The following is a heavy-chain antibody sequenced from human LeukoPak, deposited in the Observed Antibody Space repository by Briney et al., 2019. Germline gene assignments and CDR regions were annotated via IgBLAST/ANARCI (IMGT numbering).Heavy chain of an antibody. CDR2: INPSGGST. Sequence: ASVKVSCKASGYTFTSYYMHWVRQAPGQGLTWMGIINPSGGSTSYAQKFQGRVTMTRDTSTSTVYMELSSLRSEDTAVYYCARAPAHGSYYYYGMDVWGQGTTVTVSS. CDR3: ARAPAHGSYYYYGMDV. D-gene: IGHD2-2*03. CDR1: GYTFTSYY. J-gene: IGHJ6*02. V-gene: IGHV1-46*01.